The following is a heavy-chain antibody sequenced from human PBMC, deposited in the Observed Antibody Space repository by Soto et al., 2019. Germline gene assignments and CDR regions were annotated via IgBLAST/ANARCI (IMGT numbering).Heavy chain of an antibody. Sequence: PGGSLRLSCAASGFTFSSYGMHLVRQAPGKGLEWVAVISYDGSNKYYADSVKGRFTISRDNSKNTLYLQMNSLRAEDTAVYYCVGYSYGYWDYGMDVWGQGTTVTVSS. CDR2: ISYDGSNK. CDR3: VGYSYGYWDYGMDV. D-gene: IGHD5-18*01. V-gene: IGHV3-30*03. CDR1: GFTFSSYG. J-gene: IGHJ6*02.